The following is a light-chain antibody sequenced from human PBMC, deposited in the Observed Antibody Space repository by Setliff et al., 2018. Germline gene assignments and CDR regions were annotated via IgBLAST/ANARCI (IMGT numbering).Light chain of an antibody. J-gene: IGLJ1*01. CDR1: SGSIASNY. Sequence: NFMLTQPHSVSESPGKTVTISCTRSSGSIASNYVQWYQQRPGSSPTSVIYEDDQRPSGVPDRFSGSIDSSSNSASLTISGLKTEDEADYYCQSNDNSNPYVFGTGTKVTVL. V-gene: IGLV6-57*01. CDR3: QSNDNSNPYV. CDR2: EDD.